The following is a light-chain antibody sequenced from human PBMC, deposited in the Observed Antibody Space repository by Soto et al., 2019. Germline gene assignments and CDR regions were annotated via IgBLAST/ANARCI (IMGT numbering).Light chain of an antibody. CDR3: QQYYSTPTWT. CDR2: WAS. V-gene: IGKV4-1*01. Sequence: DIVMAQSPDSLAVSLGERDTITCKSSQNILYSSNNKNYLAWFQQKPGQPPKLLIYWASTRESGVPDRFSGSGSGTDFTLTISNLQAEDVAVYYCQQYYSTPTWTFGQGTKVDIK. CDR1: QNILYSSNNKNY. J-gene: IGKJ1*01.